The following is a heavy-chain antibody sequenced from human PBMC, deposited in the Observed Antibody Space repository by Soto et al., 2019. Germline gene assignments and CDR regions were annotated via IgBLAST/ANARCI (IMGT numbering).Heavy chain of an antibody. CDR3: ARRRDGYNLAYYYYGMDV. CDR2: IYHSGGT. Sequence: TLSLTCAVSGDSISSSSNWWNWVRQPPGKGLEWIGEIYHSGGTNYNPSLKSRVTISVDTSKNQFSLKLSSVTAADTAVYYCARRRDGYNLAYYYYGMDVWGQGTTVTVSS. CDR1: GDSISSSSNW. J-gene: IGHJ6*02. V-gene: IGHV4-4*02. D-gene: IGHD5-12*01.